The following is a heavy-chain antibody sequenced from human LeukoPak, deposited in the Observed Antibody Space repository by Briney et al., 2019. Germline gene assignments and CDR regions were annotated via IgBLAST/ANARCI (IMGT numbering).Heavy chain of an antibody. V-gene: IGHV4-61*01. D-gene: IGHD3-10*01. J-gene: IGHJ4*02. CDR2: IYYSGST. CDR3: ARGAPLLWFRELDY. Sequence: PSETLSLTCTVSGGSVSSGSYYWSWIRQPPGKGLEWIGYIYYSGSTNYNPSLKSRVTISVDTSKNQFSLKLSSVTAADTAVYYCARGAPLLWFRELDYWGQGTLVTVSS. CDR1: GGSVSSGSYY.